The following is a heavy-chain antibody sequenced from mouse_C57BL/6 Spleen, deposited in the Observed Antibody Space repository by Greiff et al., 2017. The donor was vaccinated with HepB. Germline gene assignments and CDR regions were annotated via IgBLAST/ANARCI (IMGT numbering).Heavy chain of an antibody. J-gene: IGHJ3*01. CDR3: ARGGNGYDGEAWFAY. CDR2: IYPSDSET. Sequence: QVQLQQPGAELVRPGSSVKLSCKASGYTFTSYWMDWVKQRPGQGLEWIGNIYPSDSETHYNQKFKDKATLTVDKSSSTAYMQLSSLTSEDSAVYYCARGGNGYDGEAWFAYWGQGTLVTVSA. CDR1: GYTFTSYW. V-gene: IGHV1-61*01. D-gene: IGHD2-2*01.